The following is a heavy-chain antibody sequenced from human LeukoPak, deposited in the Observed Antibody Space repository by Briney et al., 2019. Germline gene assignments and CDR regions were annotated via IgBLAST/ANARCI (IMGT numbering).Heavy chain of an antibody. CDR2: ISSSGSTI. CDR1: GFTYSSYE. CDR3: ARELISEITMIEDP. V-gene: IGHV3-48*03. J-gene: IGHJ5*02. Sequence: GGSLRLSCAASGFTYSSYEMNWVRQAPGKGLAGVSYISSSGSTIYYADSVKGRFTISRDNAKNSLYLQMNSLRAEDTAVYYCARELISEITMIEDPWGQGTLVTVSS. D-gene: IGHD3-22*01.